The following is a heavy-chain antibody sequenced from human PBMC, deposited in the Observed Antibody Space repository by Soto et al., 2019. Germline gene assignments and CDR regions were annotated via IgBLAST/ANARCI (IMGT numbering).Heavy chain of an antibody. D-gene: IGHD6-6*01. CDR1: GYSFTSYW. V-gene: IGHV5-51*01. CDR3: VRQGPAAGIAARTFDD. J-gene: IGHJ4*02. CDR2: IYPGDSDT. Sequence: GESLKISCKGSGYSFTSYWIGWVRQMPGKGLEWMGIIYPGDSDTRYSPSFQGQVTISADKSISTAYLQWSSLKASDTAMYYCVRQGPAAGIAARTFDDWGQGTPVTVSS.